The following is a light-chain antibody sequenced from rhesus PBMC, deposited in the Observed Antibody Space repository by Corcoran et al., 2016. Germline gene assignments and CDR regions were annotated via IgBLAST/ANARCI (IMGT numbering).Light chain of an antibody. CDR1: QSVGST. J-gene: IGKJ2*01. Sequence: ETVMMQSPATLSLSPGEKATLSCRASQSVGSTLAWYQQKPGQAPRLLIYDASSRATGIQDRFSERGSGTEFTLTLSGLGPEGVGVYYCQKNNDWPYSFGQGTKVEIK. CDR3: QKNNDWPYS. CDR2: DAS. V-gene: IGKV3-42*01.